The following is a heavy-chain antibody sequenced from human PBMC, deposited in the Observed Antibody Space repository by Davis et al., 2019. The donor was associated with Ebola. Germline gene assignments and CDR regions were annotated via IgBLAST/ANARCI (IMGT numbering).Heavy chain of an antibody. CDR3: ARVLSGSYDAFDI. D-gene: IGHD1-26*01. Sequence: PSETLSLTCTVSGYSISSGYYWGWIRQPPGKGLEWIGSIYHSGSTYYNPSLKSRVTISVDTSKNQFSLKLSSVTAADTAVYYCARVLSGSYDAFDIWGQGTMVTVSS. CDR2: IYHSGST. J-gene: IGHJ3*02. CDR1: GYSISSGYY. V-gene: IGHV4-38-2*02.